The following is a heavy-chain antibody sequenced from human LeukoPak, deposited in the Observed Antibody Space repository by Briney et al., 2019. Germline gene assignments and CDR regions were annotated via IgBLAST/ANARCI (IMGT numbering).Heavy chain of an antibody. V-gene: IGHV3-7*01. CDR3: ARGGELLRPADY. CDR1: GFTFSDFW. D-gene: IGHD1-26*01. J-gene: IGHJ4*02. Sequence: GGSLRLSCAGSGFTFSDFWMTWVRQTPGKGLEWVANMNQDGSEKYYVDSVKGRFTISRDNAKNSLYLQMNNLRAEDTAVYYCARGGELLRPADYWGQGTLVTVSS. CDR2: MNQDGSEK.